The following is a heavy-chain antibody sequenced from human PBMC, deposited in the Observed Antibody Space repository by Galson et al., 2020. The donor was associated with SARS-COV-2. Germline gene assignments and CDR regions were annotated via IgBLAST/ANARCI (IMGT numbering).Heavy chain of an antibody. CDR2: LTQDGSEK. CDR3: ARLAAAAWYFDS. Sequence: LSLTCAASGFTFSSYWLSWVRQAPGKGLEWVANLTQDGSEKYYVDSAKGRFTISRDNAKNSLYLQMNSLRAEDTAVYYCARLAAAAWYFDSWSRGTLVTVSA. V-gene: IGHV3-7*01. J-gene: IGHJ2*01. CDR1: GFTFSSYW. D-gene: IGHD6-13*01.